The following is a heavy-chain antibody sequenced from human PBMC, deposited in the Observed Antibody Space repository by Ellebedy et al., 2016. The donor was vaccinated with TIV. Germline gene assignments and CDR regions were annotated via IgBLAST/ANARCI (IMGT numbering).Heavy chain of an antibody. D-gene: IGHD3-16*01. CDR1: GASFMKNW. CDR2: TYHRGDT. V-gene: IGHV4/OR15-8*02. CDR3: ARNGAATGWGNWFDP. Sequence: MPSETLSLTCVVSGASFMKNWWSWVRQPPGKGLEWIGDTYHRGDTNYSPSLRSRVTISLDTSSNQFSLTLTSVTAADTAVYYCARNGAATGWGNWFDPWGQGTLVTVSS. J-gene: IGHJ5*02.